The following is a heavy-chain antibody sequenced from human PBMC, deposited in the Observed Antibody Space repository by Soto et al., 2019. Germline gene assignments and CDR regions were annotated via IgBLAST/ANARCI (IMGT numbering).Heavy chain of an antibody. J-gene: IGHJ4*02. CDR2: IVVGSGNT. V-gene: IGHV1-58*01. D-gene: IGHD7-27*01. Sequence: QMQLVQSGPEVKKPGTSVKVSCKASGFTFTSSAVQWVRQARGQRLEWIGWIVVGSGNTNYAQKFQERVTITRDMSTNPAHMEMSSLSSEDTAGYYCAAEPIWGAVGGPWGGYWGQGTLVTVSS. CDR3: AAEPIWGAVGGPWGGY. CDR1: GFTFTSSA.